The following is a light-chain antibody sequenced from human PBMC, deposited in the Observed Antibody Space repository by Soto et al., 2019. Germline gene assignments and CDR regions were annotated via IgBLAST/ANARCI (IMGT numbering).Light chain of an antibody. CDR3: SSYTSSSTPVYV. V-gene: IGLV2-14*01. Sequence: QSALTQPASVSGSPGQSITISCTGTSSDVGGYNYVSWYRQHPGKAPKLMIYDVSNRPSGVSNRFSGSKSGNTASLTISGLQAEDEADYYCSSYTSSSTPVYVFGTGTKVTVL. J-gene: IGLJ1*01. CDR2: DVS. CDR1: SSDVGGYNY.